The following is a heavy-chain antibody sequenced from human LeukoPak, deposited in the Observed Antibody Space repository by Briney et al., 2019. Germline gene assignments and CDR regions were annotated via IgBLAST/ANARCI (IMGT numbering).Heavy chain of an antibody. CDR1: GGSLSGFY. CDR2: INHSGST. D-gene: IGHD3-9*01. J-gene: IGHJ4*02. Sequence: KPSETLSLTCAVYGGSLSGFYWTWIRQPPGKVLEWIGEINHSGSTKYNPSLKSRVTISMDTSKNQFSLKLRSVTAADTAVYYCARLPGRPSARPDTSTGYYRSSRVGSDYWGQGTLVTVSS. V-gene: IGHV4-34*01. CDR3: ARLPGRPSARPDTSTGYYRSSRVGSDY.